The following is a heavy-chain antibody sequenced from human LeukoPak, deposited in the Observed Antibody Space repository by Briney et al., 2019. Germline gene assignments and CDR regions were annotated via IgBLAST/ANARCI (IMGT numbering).Heavy chain of an antibody. V-gene: IGHV3-30*03. J-gene: IGHJ4*02. CDR1: GFTFSSYG. Sequence: QPGRSLRLSCAASGFTFSSYGMHWVRQAPGKGLEWVAVISYDGSNKYYADSVKGRFTISRDNSENTLYLQMNSLRAEDTAVYYCARGAGWSNSGTYYFDYWGQGTLVTVSS. D-gene: IGHD3-10*01. CDR3: ARGAGWSNSGTYYFDY. CDR2: ISYDGSNK.